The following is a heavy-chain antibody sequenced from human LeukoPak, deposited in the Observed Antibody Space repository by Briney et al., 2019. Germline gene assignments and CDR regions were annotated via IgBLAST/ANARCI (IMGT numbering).Heavy chain of an antibody. CDR2: VYYSGST. CDR3: AREPIGDAAPDY. J-gene: IGHJ4*02. V-gene: IGHV4-59*12. D-gene: IGHD3-10*01. CDR1: GGSITNYY. Sequence: SETLSLTCTVSGGSITNYYWTWIRQPPGKGLEWIGSVYYSGSTYHNPSLKSRVTISVDTSKNQFSLKLTSVTAADTAVYYCAREPIGDAAPDYWGQGTLVTVSS.